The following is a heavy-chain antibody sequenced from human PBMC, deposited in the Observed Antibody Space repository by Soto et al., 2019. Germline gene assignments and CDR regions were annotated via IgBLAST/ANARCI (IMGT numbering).Heavy chain of an antibody. Sequence: SDSLSPTSSDLGVPVLASYWNWIRQPPGKGLEWIGEINHTGGTHYNPSLKSRVTMSVDTSKNQFSLRLSSVTAADTAIYYCATRITVFGLLIPPFDPWGQG. D-gene: IGHD3-3*01. J-gene: IGHJ5*02. CDR3: ATRITVFGLLIPPFDP. V-gene: IGHV4-34*01. CDR1: GVPVLASY. CDR2: INHTGGT.